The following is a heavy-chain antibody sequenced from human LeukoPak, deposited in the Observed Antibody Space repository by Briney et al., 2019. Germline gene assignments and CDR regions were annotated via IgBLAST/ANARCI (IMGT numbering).Heavy chain of an antibody. CDR2: IRCSGDRT. J-gene: IGHJ6*03. CDR1: GFTFSSYA. V-gene: IGHV3-23*01. CDR3: AKDSKIVGATFRSYHYMDV. D-gene: IGHD1-26*01. Sequence: GGSLRLSCAASGFTFSSYAMSWVRQAPGKGLEWVSAIRCSGDRTHYADSVKGRFTISRDNSKNTLYLQVNSLRAEDTAVYYCAKDSKIVGATFRSYHYMDVWGKGTAVTVSS.